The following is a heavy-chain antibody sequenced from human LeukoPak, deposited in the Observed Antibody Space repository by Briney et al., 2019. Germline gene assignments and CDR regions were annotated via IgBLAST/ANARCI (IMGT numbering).Heavy chain of an antibody. D-gene: IGHD3-22*01. Sequence: ASVKVSCKASGYTFTSYGISWVRQAPGQGLEWMGWISAYNGNTNYAQKLQGRVTMTTDTSTSTAYMELRSLRSDDTAVYYCARQPTYYYDSSGPNYYFDYWGQGTLVTVSS. CDR2: ISAYNGNT. CDR1: GYTFTSYG. CDR3: ARQPTYYYDSSGPNYYFDY. V-gene: IGHV1-18*01. J-gene: IGHJ4*02.